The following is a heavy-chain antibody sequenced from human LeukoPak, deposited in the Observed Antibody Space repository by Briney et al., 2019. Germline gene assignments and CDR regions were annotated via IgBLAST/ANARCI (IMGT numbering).Heavy chain of an antibody. D-gene: IGHD6-6*01. V-gene: IGHV3-48*01. Sequence: GGSLRLSCAASGFTFSSYSMNWVRQAPGKGLEWVSYISSSSSTIYYADSVKGRFTISRDNAKNSLYLQMNSLRAEDTAVYYCARLKRSRGSSGIGKDDYWGQGTLVTVSS. CDR2: ISSSSSTI. CDR1: GFTFSSYS. J-gene: IGHJ4*02. CDR3: ARLKRSRGSSGIGKDDY.